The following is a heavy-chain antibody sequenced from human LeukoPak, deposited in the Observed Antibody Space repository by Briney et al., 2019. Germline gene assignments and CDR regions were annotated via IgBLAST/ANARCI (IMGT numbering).Heavy chain of an antibody. CDR3: ARDGVAPGLHFDS. J-gene: IGHJ4*02. V-gene: IGHV3-7*01. CDR2: IEHDGSTK. CDR1: GFTFSSYW. D-gene: IGHD5-12*01. Sequence: AGGSLRLSCTVSGFTFSSYWMSWVRQAPGKGLERVANIEHDGSTKFYLDSVKGRFTISRDNARSSLYLQMDSLRAEDTAVYYCARDGVAPGLHFDSWGQGTLVTVSS.